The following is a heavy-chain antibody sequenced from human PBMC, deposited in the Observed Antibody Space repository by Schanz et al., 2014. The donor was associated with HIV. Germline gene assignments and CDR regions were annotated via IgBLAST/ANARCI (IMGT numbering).Heavy chain of an antibody. CDR2: KKEDGIEK. V-gene: IGHV3-7*01. J-gene: IGHJ4*02. CDR1: GFRFRSYW. D-gene: IGHD5-18*01. Sequence: DVQLVESGGSLVQPGGSLRLSCAASGFRFRSYWMSWVRQAPGKGLEWVANKKEDGIEKYYVDSVKGRFTISRDNAKNSLYLNMYSLRAEDTAVYCCAKSNGGDTAVVQYYFDYWGQGTLVSVSS. CDR3: AKSNGGDTAVVQYYFDY.